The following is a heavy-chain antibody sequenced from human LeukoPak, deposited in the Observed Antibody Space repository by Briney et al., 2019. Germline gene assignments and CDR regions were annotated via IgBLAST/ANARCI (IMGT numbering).Heavy chain of an antibody. CDR2: INSDGSST. Sequence: GGSLRLSCAASGFTFSSYCMHWVRQAPGKGLVWVSRINSDGSSTSYADPVKGRFTISRDNAKNTLYLQMNSLRAEDTAVYYCATGLFYDQLPSYYYYYMDVWGKGTTVTVSS. CDR3: ATGLFYDQLPSYYYYYMDV. D-gene: IGHD2-2*01. CDR1: GFTFSSYC. J-gene: IGHJ6*03. V-gene: IGHV3-74*01.